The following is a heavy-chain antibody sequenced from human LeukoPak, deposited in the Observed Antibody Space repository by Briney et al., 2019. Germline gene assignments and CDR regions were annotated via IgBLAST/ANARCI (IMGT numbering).Heavy chain of an antibody. CDR3: ARIRMETGDFDY. Sequence: ASVKVSCKASGYTFTGYYMHWVRQAPGQGLEWMGWINPDSGGTNYAQKFQGRVTMTRDTSISTAHVELNWLTSDDTAVYYCARIRMETGDFDYWGQGTLVTVSS. CDR2: INPDSGGT. D-gene: IGHD7-27*01. J-gene: IGHJ4*02. CDR1: GYTFTGYY. V-gene: IGHV1-2*02.